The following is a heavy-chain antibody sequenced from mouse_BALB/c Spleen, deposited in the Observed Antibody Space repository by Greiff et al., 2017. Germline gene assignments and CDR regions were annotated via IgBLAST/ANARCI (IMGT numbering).Heavy chain of an antibody. CDR2: INPSNGRT. CDR3: ARDPAMITTSYDAMDY. D-gene: IGHD2-4*01. Sequence: QVQLQQPGAELVKPGASVKLSCKASGYTFTSYWMHWVKQRPGQGLEWIGEINPSNGRTNYNEKFKSKATLTVDKSSSTAYMQLSSLTSEDSAVYYCARDPAMITTSYDAMDYWGQGTSVTVSA. CDR1: GYTFTSYW. V-gene: IGHV1S81*02. J-gene: IGHJ4*01.